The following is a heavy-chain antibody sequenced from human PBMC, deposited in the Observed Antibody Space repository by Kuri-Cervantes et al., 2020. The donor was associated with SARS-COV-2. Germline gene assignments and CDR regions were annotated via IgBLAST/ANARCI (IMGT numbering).Heavy chain of an antibody. D-gene: IGHD2-2*01. CDR3: AKKGVGSSTSTVYYYYYMDV. V-gene: IGHV3-23*01. CDR2: ISGSGGST. CDR1: GFTFSSYE. Sequence: GESLKISCAASGFTFSSYEMNWVRQAPGKGLEWVSAISGSGGSTYYADSVKGRFTISRDNSKNTLYLQMNSLRAEDTAVYYCAKKGVGSSTSTVYYYYYMDVWGKGTTVTVSS. J-gene: IGHJ6*03.